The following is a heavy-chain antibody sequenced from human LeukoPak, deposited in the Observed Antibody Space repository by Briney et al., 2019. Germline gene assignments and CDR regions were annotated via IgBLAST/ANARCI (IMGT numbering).Heavy chain of an antibody. J-gene: IGHJ3*02. CDR3: AKDGAGDWPDAFDI. V-gene: IGHV3-23*01. Sequence: PGGSLRLSCAASGFTFRSYAMTWVRQTPGKGLEWVSAISGSGAGTYYADSVKGRFTISRDNSKNTLYLQMNSLRAEDTAVYFCAKDGAGDWPDAFDIWGQGTMVTVSS. CDR2: ISGSGAGT. D-gene: IGHD2-21*02. CDR1: GFTFRSYA.